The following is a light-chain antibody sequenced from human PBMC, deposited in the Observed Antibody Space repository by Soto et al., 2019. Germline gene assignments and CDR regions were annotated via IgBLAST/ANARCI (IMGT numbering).Light chain of an antibody. CDR3: QQYNNYPIT. CDR1: QSISSW. V-gene: IGKV1-5*03. CDR2: KAS. J-gene: IGKJ4*01. Sequence: DIQMTQSPSTLSASVGDRITITCRASQSISSWLAWYQQKPGKAPKLLIYKASSLESGVPSRFSGSGSGTEFTLTISSLQPDDFATYYCQQYNNYPITFGGGTKVEIK.